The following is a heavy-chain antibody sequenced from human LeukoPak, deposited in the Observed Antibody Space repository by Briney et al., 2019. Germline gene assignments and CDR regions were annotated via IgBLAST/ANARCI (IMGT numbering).Heavy chain of an antibody. CDR2: IRYDGNNK. J-gene: IGHJ4*02. Sequence: PGGSLRLSCAASGFTFSSYGMHWVRQAPGKGLEWVAFIRYDGNNKYHADSVKGRFTISRDNSKNTLYLQMNSLRAEDTAVYYFAKEGYSSSWYVDYWGQGTLVTVSS. D-gene: IGHD6-13*01. CDR3: AKEGYSSSWYVDY. V-gene: IGHV3-30*02. CDR1: GFTFSSYG.